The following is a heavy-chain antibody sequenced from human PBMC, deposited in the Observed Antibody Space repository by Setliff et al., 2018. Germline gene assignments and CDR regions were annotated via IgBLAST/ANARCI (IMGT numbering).Heavy chain of an antibody. J-gene: IGHJ4*02. CDR3: ARLPPLHTPMALTFDY. CDR2: IYYSGST. Sequence: SETLSLTCTVSGGSIGPHYWSWIRQTPGKGLEWIGSIYYSGSTYYNPSLKSRVTISVDTSKNQFSLELRSVTAADTAVYYCARLPPLHTPMALTFDYWGQGILVTVSS. D-gene: IGHD5-18*01. CDR1: GGSIGPHY. V-gene: IGHV4-39*01.